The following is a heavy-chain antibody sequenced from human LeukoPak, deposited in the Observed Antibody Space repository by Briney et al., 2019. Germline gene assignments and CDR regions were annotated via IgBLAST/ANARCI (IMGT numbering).Heavy chain of an antibody. CDR3: ATSGAVVGTNWFDP. CDR2: INHSGST. Sequence: TSETLSLTCAVYGGSFSGYYWSWIRQPPGKGLEWIGEINHSGSTNYNPSLKSRVTISVDTSKNQFSLKLSSVTAADTAVYYCATSGAVVGTNWFDPWGQGTLVTASS. V-gene: IGHV4-34*01. D-gene: IGHD6-19*01. CDR1: GGSFSGYY. J-gene: IGHJ5*02.